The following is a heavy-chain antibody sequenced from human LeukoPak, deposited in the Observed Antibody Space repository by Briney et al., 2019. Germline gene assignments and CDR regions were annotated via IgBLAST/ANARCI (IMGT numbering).Heavy chain of an antibody. CDR2: INHSGST. J-gene: IGHJ4*02. Sequence: PSETLSLTCAVYGGSFSGYYWSWIRQPPGKGLEWIGEINHSGSTNYNPSLKSRVTISVDTSKNQFSLKLSSVTAADTAVYYCARVQVDTAMVSYYFDYWGQGTLVTVSS. CDR3: ARVQVDTAMVSYYFDY. V-gene: IGHV4-34*01. CDR1: GGSFSGYY. D-gene: IGHD5-18*01.